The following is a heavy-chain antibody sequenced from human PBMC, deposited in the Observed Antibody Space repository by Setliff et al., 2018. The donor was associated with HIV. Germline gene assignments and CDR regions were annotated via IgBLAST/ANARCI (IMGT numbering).Heavy chain of an antibody. V-gene: IGHV4-4*07. CDR3: ARDRHSSGLGSYGP. J-gene: IGHJ5*02. CDR2: IDSSGTT. D-gene: IGHD3-10*01. CDR1: GGSFGVYR. Sequence: PSETLSLTCTISGGSFGVYRWSWIRQAAGGGLEWIGRIDSSGTTDYKPSLKGRVAISVDTSRNQFSLRVTSVTAADTAVYFCARDRHSSGLGSYGPWGPGILVTVSS.